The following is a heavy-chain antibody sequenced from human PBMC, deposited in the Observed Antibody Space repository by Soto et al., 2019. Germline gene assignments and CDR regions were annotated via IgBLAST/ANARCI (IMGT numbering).Heavy chain of an antibody. CDR2: IYYSGST. CDR3: ARFGIDYYYYYGMDV. CDR1: GGSISSGDYY. Sequence: SETLSLTCTVSGGSISSGDYYWSWIRQPPGKGLEWIGYIYYSGSTYYNPSLKSRVTISVDTSKNQFSLKLSSVTAADTAVYYCARFGIDYYYYYGMDVWGQGTTVTVSS. D-gene: IGHD1-20*01. V-gene: IGHV4-30-4*01. J-gene: IGHJ6*02.